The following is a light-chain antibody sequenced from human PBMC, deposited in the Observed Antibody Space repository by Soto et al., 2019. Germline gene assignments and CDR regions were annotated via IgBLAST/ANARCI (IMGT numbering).Light chain of an antibody. CDR2: GAT. J-gene: IGKJ1*01. V-gene: IGKV3-15*01. CDR3: QHYNSYSEA. CDR1: QSVSSN. Sequence: EIVMTQSPATLSWSTLERGAVSGRASQSVSSNLAWYQQKPGQGPRLLIDGATTRASGIPARFSGSGSGTEFTLTISSLQPDDFATYYCQHYNSYSEAFGQGTKVDIK.